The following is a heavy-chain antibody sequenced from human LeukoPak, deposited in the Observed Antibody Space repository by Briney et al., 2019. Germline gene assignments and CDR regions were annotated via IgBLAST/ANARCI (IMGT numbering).Heavy chain of an antibody. CDR1: GGPIRSYY. D-gene: IGHD5-12*01. V-gene: IGHV4-4*07. Sequence: KPSETLSLTCTVSGGPIRSYYWSWIRQPAGKGPEWIGRIYSSGSTDYDPSLKSRVTMSVDTSKNQFSLMLTSVTAADTAVYYCARDRGSGYFWFDPWGQGTLVTVSS. J-gene: IGHJ5*02. CDR2: IYSSGST. CDR3: ARDRGSGYFWFDP.